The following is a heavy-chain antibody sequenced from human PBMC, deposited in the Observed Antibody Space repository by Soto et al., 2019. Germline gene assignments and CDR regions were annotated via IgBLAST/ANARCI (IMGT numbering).Heavy chain of an antibody. V-gene: IGHV4-30-4*01. D-gene: IGHD3-3*01. CDR2: IYYSGST. J-gene: IGHJ6*02. Sequence: LSLTCTVSGGSMSSGDYYWSWIRQPPGKGLEWIGYIYYSGSTYYNPSLKSRVTISVDTSKNQFSLKLSSVTAADTAVYYCARDVLRSYGMDVWGQGTTVTVSS. CDR1: GGSMSSGDYY. CDR3: ARDVLRSYGMDV.